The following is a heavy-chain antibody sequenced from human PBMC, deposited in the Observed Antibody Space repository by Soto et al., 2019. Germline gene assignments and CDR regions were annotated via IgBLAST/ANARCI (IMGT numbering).Heavy chain of an antibody. D-gene: IGHD3-10*01. CDR3: ARGYYYGSGSYLGWFDP. CDR2: INHSGST. V-gene: IGHV4-34*01. J-gene: IGHJ5*02. Sequence: PSETLSLTCAVYGGSFSGYYWSWIRQPPGKGLEWIGEINHSGSTNYNPSLKSRVTISVDTSKNQFSLKLSSVTAADTAVYYCARGYYYGSGSYLGWFDPWGQGTLVTVSS. CDR1: GGSFSGYY.